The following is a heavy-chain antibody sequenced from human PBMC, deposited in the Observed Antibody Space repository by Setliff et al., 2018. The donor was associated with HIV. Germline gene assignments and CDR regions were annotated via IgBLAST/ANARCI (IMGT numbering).Heavy chain of an antibody. D-gene: IGHD5-12*01. J-gene: IGHJ5*02. CDR1: GGSISSSDHR. CDR2: MDYSGAT. CDR3: ARRRSGYDSIDP. Sequence: PSETLSLTCSVSGGSISSSDHRWDWIRQLPEKGLEWIGGMDYSGATNYNPSLKSRVTMSVDTSKNQVSLRLSSVTASDTAIYYCARRRSGYDSIDPWGQGTLVTVSS. V-gene: IGHV4-39*01.